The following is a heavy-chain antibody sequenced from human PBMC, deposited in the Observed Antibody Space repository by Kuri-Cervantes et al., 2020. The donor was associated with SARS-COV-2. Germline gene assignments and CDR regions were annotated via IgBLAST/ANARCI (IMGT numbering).Heavy chain of an antibody. J-gene: IGHJ5*02. Sequence: GESLKISCTASGFTFGDYAMSWVRQAPGKGLEWVAVISYDGSNKYYADSVRGRFTISRDNAKNSLFLQMDSLRADDTAVYYCARGGEDAVQETRNWFEPWGQGTQVTVSS. CDR3: ARGGEDAVQETRNWFEP. D-gene: IGHD3-10*01. V-gene: IGHV3-30-3*01. CDR2: ISYDGSNK. CDR1: GFTFGDYA.